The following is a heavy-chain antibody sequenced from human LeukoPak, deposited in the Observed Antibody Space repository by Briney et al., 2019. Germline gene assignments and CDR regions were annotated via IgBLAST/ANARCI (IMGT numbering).Heavy chain of an antibody. Sequence: GSLRLSCAASGFTFSSYSMNWVRQPPGKGLEWIGNIFYSGSTYYSPSLRSRVTISLDTSRNQSSLKLNSVTAADTAVYYCAKSNGYGLVDIWGQGTMVTVSS. CDR1: GFTFSSYS. D-gene: IGHD3-10*01. CDR3: AKSNGYGLVDI. J-gene: IGHJ3*02. V-gene: IGHV4-59*12. CDR2: IFYSGST.